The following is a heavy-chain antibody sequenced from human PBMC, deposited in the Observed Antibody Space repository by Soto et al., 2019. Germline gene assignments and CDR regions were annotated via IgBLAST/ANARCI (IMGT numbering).Heavy chain of an antibody. J-gene: IGHJ5*02. CDR2: ISPYNGKT. CDR1: GYAFTSYG. Sequence: VQLVQSGAEVKKPGASVKVSCKASGYAFTSYGINWLRQAPGQGLEWMGWISPYNGKTNYSQKFQGRVTMTTDTPTSTAYMELRSLRFDDTAVYYCARDSFWIVPAAVAWGQGTLVTVSS. D-gene: IGHD2-2*01. CDR3: ARDSFWIVPAAVA. V-gene: IGHV1-18*01.